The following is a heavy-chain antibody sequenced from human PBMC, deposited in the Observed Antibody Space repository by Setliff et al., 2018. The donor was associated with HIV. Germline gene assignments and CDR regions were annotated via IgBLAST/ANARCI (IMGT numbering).Heavy chain of an antibody. CDR1: GYTISAHG. D-gene: IGHD3-9*01. CDR3: AIDGLSYNILPGSIAYFHSGMDV. J-gene: IGHJ6*02. CDR2: ISGDNGDT. Sequence: SVKVSCKASGYTISAHGVSWVRHAPGHGLEWMGWISGDNGDTKYSQRFQGRLTMTTETSTNTAYMELRSLRSDDTAVYYCAIDGLSYNILPGSIAYFHSGMDVWGQGTTVTVSS. V-gene: IGHV1-18*01.